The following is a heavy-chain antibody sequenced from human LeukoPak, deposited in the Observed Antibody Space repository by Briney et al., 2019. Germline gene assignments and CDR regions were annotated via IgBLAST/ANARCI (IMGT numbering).Heavy chain of an antibody. Sequence: GSSVKVSCKASGGTFSSYAISWVRQAPGQGLEWMGWIIPILGIANYAQKFQGRVTITADKSTSTAYMELSSLRSEDTAVYYCARLGIVVVPAAIEYGYFDYWGQGTLVTVSS. CDR3: ARLGIVVVPAAIEYGYFDY. J-gene: IGHJ4*02. CDR1: GGTFSSYA. D-gene: IGHD2-2*02. CDR2: IIPILGIA. V-gene: IGHV1-69*04.